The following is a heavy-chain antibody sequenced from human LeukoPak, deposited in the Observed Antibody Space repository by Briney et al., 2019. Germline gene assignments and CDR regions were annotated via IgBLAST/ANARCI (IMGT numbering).Heavy chain of an antibody. CDR2: INHSGST. CDR1: GGSFSGYY. Sequence: PSETLSLTCAVYGGSFSGYYWSWIRQPPGKGLEWIGEINHSGSTNYNPSLKSRVTISVDTSKNQFSLKLSSVTAADTAVYYCATGYSSGRYGMDVWGQGTTVTVSS. CDR3: ATGYSSGRYGMDV. J-gene: IGHJ6*02. V-gene: IGHV4-34*01. D-gene: IGHD6-19*01.